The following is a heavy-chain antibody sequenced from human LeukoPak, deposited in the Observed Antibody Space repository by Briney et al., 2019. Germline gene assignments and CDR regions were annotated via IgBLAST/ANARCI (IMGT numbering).Heavy chain of an antibody. V-gene: IGHV4-59*12. CDR1: GGSISSYY. Sequence: PSETLSLTCTVFGGSISSYYWSWIRQPPGKGLEWIGYIYYSGSTNYNPSLKSRVTISVDTSKNQFSLKLSSVTAADTAVYYCASGGGVRKVVVAAWGQGTLVTVSS. J-gene: IGHJ4*02. D-gene: IGHD2-15*01. CDR2: IYYSGST. CDR3: ASGGGVRKVVVAA.